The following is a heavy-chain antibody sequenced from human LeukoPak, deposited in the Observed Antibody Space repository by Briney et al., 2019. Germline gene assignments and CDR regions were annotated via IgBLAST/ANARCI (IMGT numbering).Heavy chain of an antibody. V-gene: IGHV1-2*02. J-gene: IGHJ5*02. Sequence: ASVKVSCKASGYSFTDKYMHWVRQAPGQGLEWMGWINPNSGGTNYAQRFQGRVTMTTDTSMSTAYMELSRLTSDDTAVYYCARAYSSSWYFNWFDPWGQGTLVTVSS. D-gene: IGHD6-13*01. CDR2: INPNSGGT. CDR3: ARAYSSSWYFNWFDP. CDR1: GYSFTDKY.